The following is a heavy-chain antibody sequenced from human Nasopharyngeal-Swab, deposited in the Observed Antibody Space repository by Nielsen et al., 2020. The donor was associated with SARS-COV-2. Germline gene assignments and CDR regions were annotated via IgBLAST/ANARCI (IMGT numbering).Heavy chain of an antibody. D-gene: IGHD3-3*01. CDR3: TTDRGFWSGRDTFDI. V-gene: IGHV3-15*07. Sequence: SCAASGFTFSSYAMNWVRQAPGKGLEWVGRIKSKTDGGTTDYAAPVKGRFTISRDDSKNTLYLQMNSLNTEDTAVYYCTTDRGFWSGRDTFDIWGQGTMVTVSS. CDR1: GFTFSSYA. CDR2: IKSKTDGGTT. J-gene: IGHJ3*02.